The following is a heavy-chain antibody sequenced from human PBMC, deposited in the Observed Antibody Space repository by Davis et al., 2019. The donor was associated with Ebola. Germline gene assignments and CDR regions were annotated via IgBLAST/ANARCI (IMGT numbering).Heavy chain of an antibody. Sequence: GESLKISCTASEFTFSRYDMNWVGQAPGRGLEWVSYISSTSRTINYADSVKGRFTISRDNTKNSLYLQMSSLRAADTAVYYCARDFEEKAIDYWGLGTLVTVSS. CDR1: EFTFSRYD. V-gene: IGHV3-48*04. CDR3: ARDFEEKAIDY. D-gene: IGHD5-24*01. J-gene: IGHJ4*02. CDR2: ISSTSRTI.